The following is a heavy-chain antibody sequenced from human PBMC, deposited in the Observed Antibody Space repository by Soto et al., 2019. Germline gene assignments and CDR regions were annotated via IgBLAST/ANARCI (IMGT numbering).Heavy chain of an antibody. CDR3: ARGPRVSSTGTGAH. CDR2: ISDDGSTA. J-gene: IGHJ4*02. CDR1: GFTFSAYW. D-gene: IGHD1-1*01. Sequence: GGSLRLSCSVSGFTFSAYWMHWVRQVPGKGLTWVSRISDDGSTATYADSVKGRFVISRDNAKNSLYLEMNTLRADDTGLYYCARGPRVSSTGTGAHWGRGTLVTVSS. V-gene: IGHV3-74*01.